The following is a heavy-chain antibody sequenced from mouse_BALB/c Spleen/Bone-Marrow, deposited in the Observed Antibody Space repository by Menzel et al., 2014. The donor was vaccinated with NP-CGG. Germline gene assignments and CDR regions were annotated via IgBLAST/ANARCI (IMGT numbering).Heavy chain of an antibody. Sequence: VKLQESGAELVEPGASVKLSCKASGYTFTSYWMHWVKQRPGQGLEWIGEINPSNGRTNYNEKFKSKATLTVDKSSSTAYMQLSSLTSEDSAVYYCARWNYYGSLYWYFDVWGAGTTVTVSS. CDR3: ARWNYYGSLYWYFDV. V-gene: IGHV1S81*02. J-gene: IGHJ1*01. CDR2: INPSNGRT. D-gene: IGHD1-1*01. CDR1: GYTFTSYW.